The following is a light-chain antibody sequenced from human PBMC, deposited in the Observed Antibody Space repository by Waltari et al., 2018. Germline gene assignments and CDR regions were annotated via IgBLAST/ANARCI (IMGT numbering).Light chain of an antibody. V-gene: IGKV1-16*02. CDR1: QAINTF. CDR2: AAS. Sequence: CQASQAINTFLAWFQQKPGKAPRSLIYAASTLQSGVSSNFSGSGSGTNFTLTISSLQPEDWATYYCQQYNSFPPTFGGGTRVEI. J-gene: IGKJ4*01. CDR3: QQYNSFPPT.